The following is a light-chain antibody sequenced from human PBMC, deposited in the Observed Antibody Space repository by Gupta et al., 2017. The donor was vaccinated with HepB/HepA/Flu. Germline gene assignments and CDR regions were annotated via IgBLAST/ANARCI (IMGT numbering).Light chain of an antibody. CDR1: QSISSY. CDR2: AAS. J-gene: IGKJ4*01. Sequence: DIQMTQSPSSLSASVGDRVTITCRASQSISSYLNWYQQKPGKAPKLLIYAASSLQSGVPSRFSGSGSGTDFTLTISMLQPEDFATYYCQQSDSTPFTFGGGTKVEIK. V-gene: IGKV1-39*01. CDR3: QQSDSTPFT.